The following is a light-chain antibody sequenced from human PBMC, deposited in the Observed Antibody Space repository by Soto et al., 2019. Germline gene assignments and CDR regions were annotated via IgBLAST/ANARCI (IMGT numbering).Light chain of an antibody. Sequence: QSVLTQPPSASGTPGQRVTISCSGSSSNIGSNTVNWYQQLPGTAPKVLIYSNNQRPSGVPDRFSGSKSGTSASLAISGLQYEDEAESYCAVWDDSLNGVVFGGGTTLTVL. CDR2: SNN. CDR3: AVWDDSLNGVV. CDR1: SSNIGSNT. V-gene: IGLV1-44*01. J-gene: IGLJ3*02.